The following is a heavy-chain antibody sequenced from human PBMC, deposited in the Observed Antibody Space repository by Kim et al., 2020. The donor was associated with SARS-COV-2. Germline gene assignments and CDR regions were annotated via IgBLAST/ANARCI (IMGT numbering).Heavy chain of an antibody. D-gene: IGHD1-1*01. Sequence: SETLSLTCAVYGWSFSDFYWNWIRQSPGKGLEWIGEINHSGSTNYNPSLKSRVTISVDTPKKQFSLKLKSMTAADMAVYYCARGVRGEGYNSPWGQGTLVTVSS. V-gene: IGHV4-34*01. CDR1: GWSFSDFY. J-gene: IGHJ5*02. CDR2: INHSGST. CDR3: ARGVRGEGYNSP.